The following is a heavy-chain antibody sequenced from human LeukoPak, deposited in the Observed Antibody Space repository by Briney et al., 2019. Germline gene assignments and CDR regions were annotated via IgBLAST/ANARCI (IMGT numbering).Heavy chain of an antibody. CDR2: IYYSGST. V-gene: IGHV4-39*01. Sequence: PSETLSLTCTVSGGSISSSSYYWGWIRQPPGKGLEWIGSIYYSGSTYYNPSLKSRVTISVDTSKNQFSLKLSSVTAADTAVYYCARPAGDLWSGYYPYYFDYWGQGTLVTVSS. J-gene: IGHJ4*02. CDR3: ARPAGDLWSGYYPYYFDY. CDR1: GGSISSSSYY. D-gene: IGHD3-3*01.